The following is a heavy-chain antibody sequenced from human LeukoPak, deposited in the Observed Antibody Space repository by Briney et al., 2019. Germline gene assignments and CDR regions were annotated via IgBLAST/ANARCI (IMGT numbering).Heavy chain of an antibody. CDR2: ISGTGLST. Sequence: GGSLRLSCAASGFTFSSYAMSWVRQAPGKGLECVSGISGTGLSTYYADSVKGRFTISRDNPKNTLYLQMNSLRAEDTAVYYCARVDYDILTGYPSGSYYGMDVWGQGTLVTVSS. D-gene: IGHD3-9*01. V-gene: IGHV3-23*01. J-gene: IGHJ6*02. CDR1: GFTFSSYA. CDR3: ARVDYDILTGYPSGSYYGMDV.